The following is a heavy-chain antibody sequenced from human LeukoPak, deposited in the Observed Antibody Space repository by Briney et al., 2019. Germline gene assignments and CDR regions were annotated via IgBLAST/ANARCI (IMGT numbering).Heavy chain of an antibody. V-gene: IGHV3-30-3*01. J-gene: IGHJ3*02. CDR1: GFTFSSYA. D-gene: IGHD6-19*01. CDR2: ISYDGSKK. CDR3: ARGRQWLVSTHDAFDI. Sequence: PGGSLRLSCAASGFTFSSYAMHWVRQAPGKGLEWVAVISYDGSKKYQADSVKGRFTISRDNSKNTLYLQMNSLRAEDTAVYYCARGRQWLVSTHDAFDIWGQGTMVTVSS.